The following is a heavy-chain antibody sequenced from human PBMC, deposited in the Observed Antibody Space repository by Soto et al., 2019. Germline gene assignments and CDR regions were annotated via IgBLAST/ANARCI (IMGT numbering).Heavy chain of an antibody. D-gene: IGHD5-12*01. Sequence: QVQLVQSGAEVKKPGSSVKVSCKASGGTFSSYAISWVRQAPGQGLEWMGGIIPIFGTANYAQKFQGRVTITADESAXXAXMXXSSLRSEDTAVYYCARVSGYDYKHRGYYYYYGMDVWGQGTTVTVSS. CDR3: ARVSGYDYKHRGYYYYYGMDV. CDR2: IIPIFGTA. V-gene: IGHV1-69*12. J-gene: IGHJ6*02. CDR1: GGTFSSYA.